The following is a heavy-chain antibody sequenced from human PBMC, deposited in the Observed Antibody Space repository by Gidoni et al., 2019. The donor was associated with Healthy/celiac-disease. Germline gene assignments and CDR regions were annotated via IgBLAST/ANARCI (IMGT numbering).Heavy chain of an antibody. J-gene: IGHJ4*02. D-gene: IGHD5-18*01. CDR1: GCPFSSYA. Sequence: EVQLLESGGGLVKPGGSLRLSFGASGCPFSSYAMSWVRQDPGKGLEWVSAISGRGGSTYYADSVKGRFTISRDNSKNTLYLQMNSLRAEDTAVYYCAKDLISGVQLWLGDDYWGQGTLVTVSS. V-gene: IGHV3-23*01. CDR2: ISGRGGST. CDR3: AKDLISGVQLWLGDDY.